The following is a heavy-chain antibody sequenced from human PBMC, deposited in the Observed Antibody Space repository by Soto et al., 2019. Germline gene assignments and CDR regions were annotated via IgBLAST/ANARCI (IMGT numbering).Heavy chain of an antibody. CDR3: ARAPRDFDWSYVSYYFDY. D-gene: IGHD3-9*01. J-gene: IGHJ4*02. CDR1: GGSISSYY. Sequence: TSETLSLTCTVSGGSISSYYWSWIRQPPGKGLEWIGYIYYSGSTNYNPSLKSRVTISVDTSKNQFSLKLSSVTAADTAVYYCARAPRDFDWSYVSYYFDYWGQGTLVTVSS. V-gene: IGHV4-59*01. CDR2: IYYSGST.